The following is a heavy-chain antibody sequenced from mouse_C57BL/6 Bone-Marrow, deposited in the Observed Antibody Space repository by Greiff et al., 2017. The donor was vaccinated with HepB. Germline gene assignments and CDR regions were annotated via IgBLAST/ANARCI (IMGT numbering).Heavy chain of an antibody. Sequence: QVQLKQPGAELVKPGASVKLSCKASGYTFTSYWMHWVKQRPGQGLEWIGMIHPNSGSTNYNEKFKSKATLTVDKSSSTAYMQLSSLTSEDSAVYYCAKTGPVYYFDYWGQGTTLTVSS. CDR3: AKTGPVYYFDY. D-gene: IGHD4-1*01. V-gene: IGHV1-64*01. CDR2: IHPNSGST. J-gene: IGHJ2*01. CDR1: GYTFTSYW.